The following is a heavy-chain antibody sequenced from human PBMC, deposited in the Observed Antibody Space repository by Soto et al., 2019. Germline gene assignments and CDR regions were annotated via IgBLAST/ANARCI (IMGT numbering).Heavy chain of an antibody. CDR3: ARGRSAPNFDP. V-gene: IGHV1-69*01. J-gene: IGHJ5*02. D-gene: IGHD6-25*01. CDR2: LIPILGAA. Sequence: QVQLVQSGAEVRKPGSSVKVSCKISGGTFTNYVISWLRQAPGQGLEWMGGLIPILGAANLAQKFQGRVTITADESTSTVNRELRSLTSEDTAVYYCARGRSAPNFDPWGQGTLVTVSS. CDR1: GGTFTNYV.